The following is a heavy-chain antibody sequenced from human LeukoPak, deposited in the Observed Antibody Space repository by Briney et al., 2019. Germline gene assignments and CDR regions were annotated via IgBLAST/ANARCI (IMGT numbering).Heavy chain of an antibody. D-gene: IGHD3-22*01. V-gene: IGHV3-23*01. J-gene: IGHJ4*02. Sequence: GGSLRLSCAASGFTFSSYAMSWVRQASGKGLEWVSAISGSGGSTYYADSVKGRFTISRDNSKNTLYLQMNSLRAEDTAVYYCAKDPNYYYDSSGYLGYWGQGTLVTVSS. CDR2: ISGSGGST. CDR3: AKDPNYYYDSSGYLGY. CDR1: GFTFSSYA.